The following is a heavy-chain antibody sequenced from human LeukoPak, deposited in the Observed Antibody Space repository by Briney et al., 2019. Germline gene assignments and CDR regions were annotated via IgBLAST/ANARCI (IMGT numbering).Heavy chain of an antibody. Sequence: PSETLSLTCTVSGGSISPYFWSWIRQPPGKGLEWIGYISYSGSTNYNPSLKSRVTISVDTSKNQFSLQLSSVTAADTAVYYCARDDYRGVTDFDPWGQGTLVTVSS. D-gene: IGHD3-10*01. CDR2: ISYSGST. V-gene: IGHV4-59*01. CDR1: GGSISPYF. J-gene: IGHJ5*02. CDR3: ARDDYRGVTDFDP.